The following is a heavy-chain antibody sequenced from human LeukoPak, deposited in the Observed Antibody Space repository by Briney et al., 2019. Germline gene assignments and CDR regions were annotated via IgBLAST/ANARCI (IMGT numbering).Heavy chain of an antibody. CDR1: GGSFSGYY. J-gene: IGHJ4*02. Sequence: SETLSLTCALYGGSFSGYYWSWIRQPPGKGLEWIGEINHSGSTNYNPSLKSRVTISVDTSKNQLSLKLSSVTAADTAVYYCARRTQGWLLLSNFDYWGQGTLVTVSS. CDR3: ARRTQGWLLLSNFDY. CDR2: INHSGST. V-gene: IGHV4-34*01. D-gene: IGHD3-22*01.